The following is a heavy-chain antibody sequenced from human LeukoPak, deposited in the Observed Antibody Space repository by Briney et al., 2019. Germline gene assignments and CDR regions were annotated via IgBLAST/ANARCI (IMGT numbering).Heavy chain of an antibody. CDR2: TWYDGSKK. Sequence: PGGSLRLSCAASGFPFSYYGMHWVRKAPGKGLEWVALTWYDGSKKYIADSVRGRFTISKDNSKSTLYLQMNSLRAEDTAVYYCARVANITTFGMDVWGHGTTVTVSS. V-gene: IGHV3-33*01. D-gene: IGHD3-9*01. CDR3: ARVANITTFGMDV. J-gene: IGHJ6*02. CDR1: GFPFSYYG.